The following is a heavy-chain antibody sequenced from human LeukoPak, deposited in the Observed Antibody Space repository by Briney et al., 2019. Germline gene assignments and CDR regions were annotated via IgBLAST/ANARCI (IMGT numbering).Heavy chain of an antibody. Sequence: ASVKVSCKASGYTFTGYYMHWVRQAPGPGFEWMGWINPNTGGTNYAQNFQGRVTMTRDTSNSTAYMELRGLRSDDTAVYYCASYPRYSSSPPFDYWGQGTLVTVSS. D-gene: IGHD6-6*01. CDR3: ASYPRYSSSPPFDY. V-gene: IGHV1-2*02. J-gene: IGHJ4*02. CDR1: GYTFTGYY. CDR2: INPNTGGT.